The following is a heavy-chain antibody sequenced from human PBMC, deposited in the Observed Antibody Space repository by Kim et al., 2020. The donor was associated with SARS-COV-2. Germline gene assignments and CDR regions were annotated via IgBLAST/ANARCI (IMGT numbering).Heavy chain of an antibody. D-gene: IGHD3-16*02. Sequence: GESLKISCEVSGYTFTTYWIGWVRQMPGKGLEWIGIIYPSNSDLRYSPSFRGLVTISVDKSISTTYLQWNSLEASDTATYYCVRQACRPSDCYAWGSFRFDLWGQGTLVTVSS. CDR2: IYPSNSDL. CDR3: VRQACRPSDCYAWGSFRFDL. J-gene: IGHJ4*02. CDR1: GYTFTTYW. V-gene: IGHV5-51*01.